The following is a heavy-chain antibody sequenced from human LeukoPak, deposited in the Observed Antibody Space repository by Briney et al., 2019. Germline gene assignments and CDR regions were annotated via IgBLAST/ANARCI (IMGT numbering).Heavy chain of an antibody. CDR2: ISGSGGST. D-gene: IGHD6-19*01. Sequence: GGSLRLSCAASGFTFSSYAMSWVRQAPGKGLEWVSAISGSGGSTYYADSMKGRFTISRDNSKNTLYLQMNSLRAEDTAVYYCAKDPIAVAKSGYFDYWGQGTLVTVSS. CDR1: GFTFSSYA. CDR3: AKDPIAVAKSGYFDY. V-gene: IGHV3-23*01. J-gene: IGHJ4*01.